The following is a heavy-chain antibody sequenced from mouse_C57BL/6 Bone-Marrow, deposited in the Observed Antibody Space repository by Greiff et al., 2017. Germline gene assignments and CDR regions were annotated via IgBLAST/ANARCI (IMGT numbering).Heavy chain of an antibody. CDR3: ARQDYEEYFAY. Sequence: DVKLVESGGDLVKPGGSLKLSCAASGFTFSSYGMSWVRQTPDKRLEWVATISSGGSYTYYPGSVKGRFTISRDNAKNTLYLQMSSLKSEDTAMYYCARQDYEEYFAYWGQGTTLTVSS. V-gene: IGHV5-6*02. CDR1: GFTFSSYG. J-gene: IGHJ2*01. D-gene: IGHD2-3*01. CDR2: ISSGGSYT.